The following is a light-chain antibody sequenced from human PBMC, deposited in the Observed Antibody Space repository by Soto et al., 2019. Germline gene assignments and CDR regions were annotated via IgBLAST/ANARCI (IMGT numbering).Light chain of an antibody. J-gene: IGKJ4*01. CDR3: QQTSSTPT. CDR1: QGISNY. CDR2: AAS. Sequence: DIQMTQSPSTLPASVGDRVTITCRASQGISNYLAWFQQKPGKVTKRLITAASNLQSGAPSRFSGSGSGTDFTLTISNLQPEDFATYYRQQTSSTPTFGGGTKVDIK. V-gene: IGKV1-39*01.